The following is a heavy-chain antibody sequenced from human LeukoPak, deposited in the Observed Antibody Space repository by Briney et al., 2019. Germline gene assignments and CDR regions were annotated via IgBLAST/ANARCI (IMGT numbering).Heavy chain of an antibody. J-gene: IGHJ4*02. Sequence: GSLRLSCAASGFTFSSYAMHWVRQAPGKGLEWVAVISYDGSNKYYADSVKGRFTISRDNSKNTLYLQMNSLGAEDTAVYYCARALPRYGEDYFDYWGQGTLVTVSS. D-gene: IGHD3-10*01. CDR3: ARALPRYGEDYFDY. V-gene: IGHV3-30-3*01. CDR2: ISYDGSNK. CDR1: GFTFSSYA.